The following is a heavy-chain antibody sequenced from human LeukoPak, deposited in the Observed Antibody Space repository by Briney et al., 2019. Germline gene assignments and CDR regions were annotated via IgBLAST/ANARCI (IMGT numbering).Heavy chain of an antibody. V-gene: IGHV4-4*02. CDR3: ARREDTGTVIWAFDI. J-gene: IGHJ3*02. CDR2: IYHSGFT. D-gene: IGHD5-18*01. CDR1: GFTFSYFW. Sequence: TGGSLRLSCAASGFTFSYFWMSWVRQTPGKGLEWIGEIYHSGFTNYNPSLKSRVSISVEKSKNQFSLQLNSVTAADTALYYCARREDTGTVIWAFDIWGQGTLVSVSS.